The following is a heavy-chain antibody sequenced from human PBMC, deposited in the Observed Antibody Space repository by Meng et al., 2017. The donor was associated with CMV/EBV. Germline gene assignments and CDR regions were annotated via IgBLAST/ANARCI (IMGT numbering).Heavy chain of an antibody. CDR3: ARSTHYGGNSAGFDY. Sequence: ASVKVSCKASGYTFTGYYMHWVRQAPGQGLEWMGWINPNSGGTNYAQKFQGRVTMTRDTSINTAYMELSRLRSDDTAVYYCARSTHYGGNSAGFDYWGQGTLVTVSS. J-gene: IGHJ4*02. CDR1: GYTFTGYY. V-gene: IGHV1-2*02. D-gene: IGHD4-23*01. CDR2: INPNSGGT.